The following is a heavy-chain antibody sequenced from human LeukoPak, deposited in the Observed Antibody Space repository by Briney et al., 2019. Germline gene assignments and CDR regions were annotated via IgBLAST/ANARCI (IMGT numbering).Heavy chain of an antibody. CDR3: ARVPYSTGTYDY. Sequence: GGSLRLSCAASGFTFSSYGMHWVRQAPGKGLEWVAVIWYDGSNKYYADSVKGRFTISRDNSKNTLYLQMNSLRAEDTAVYYCARVPYSTGTYDYWGQGTLVTVSS. CDR2: IWYDGSNK. J-gene: IGHJ4*02. D-gene: IGHD6-19*01. V-gene: IGHV3-33*01. CDR1: GFTFSSYG.